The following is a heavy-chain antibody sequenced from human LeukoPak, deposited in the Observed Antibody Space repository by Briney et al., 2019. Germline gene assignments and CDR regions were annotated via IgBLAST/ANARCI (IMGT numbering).Heavy chain of an antibody. CDR3: ASRIVGTPDYFDY. CDR1: GFTFSSYA. Sequence: GGSLRLSCAASGFTFSSYAMSWVRQAPGKGRGWVANINQDGSDKYHVDSVKGRFTISRDNAKNSLYLQMNSLRAEDTAVYYCASRIVGTPDYFDYWGLGTLVTVSS. D-gene: IGHD1-26*01. CDR2: INQDGSDK. V-gene: IGHV3-7*01. J-gene: IGHJ4*02.